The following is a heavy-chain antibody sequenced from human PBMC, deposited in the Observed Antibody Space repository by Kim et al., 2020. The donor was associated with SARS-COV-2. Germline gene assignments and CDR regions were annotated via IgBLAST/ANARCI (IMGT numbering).Heavy chain of an antibody. J-gene: IGHJ4*02. D-gene: IGHD3-3*01. CDR2: TI. Sequence: TIYYADSVKGRFTISRDNAKNSVYLQMNSLRAEDTAVYYCARTVTRSLDYWGQGTLVTVSS. V-gene: IGHV3-48*04. CDR3: ARTVTRSLDY.